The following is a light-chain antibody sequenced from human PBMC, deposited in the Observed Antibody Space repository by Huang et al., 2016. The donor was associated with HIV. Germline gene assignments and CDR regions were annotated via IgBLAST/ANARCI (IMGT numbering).Light chain of an antibody. V-gene: IGKV2-40*01. J-gene: IGKJ2*01. Sequence: DVVMTQTPLSLPGTPGEPASISCRSSHNLFDSNDGNTYFDWYLQKPGQSPQLLIYTLSYRAFGVPDRFSGSGSGTDFTLRISRVEAEDVGVYYCMQRKEFPYTFGQGTKLEIK. CDR1: HNLFDSNDGNTY. CDR3: MQRKEFPYT. CDR2: TLS.